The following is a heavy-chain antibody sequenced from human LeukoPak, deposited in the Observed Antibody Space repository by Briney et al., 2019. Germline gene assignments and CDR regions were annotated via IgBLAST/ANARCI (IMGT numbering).Heavy chain of an antibody. D-gene: IGHD3-9*01. CDR2: ISSSSSYI. V-gene: IGHV3-21*01. CDR3: ATSGPYDILTGYTYYFDY. Sequence: GGSLRLSCAASGFTVSSNYMSWVRQAPGKGLEWVSSISSSSSYIYYADSVKGRFTISRDNAKNSLYLQMNSLRAEDTAVYYCATSGPYDILTGYTYYFDYWGQGTLVTVSS. J-gene: IGHJ4*02. CDR1: GFTVSSNY.